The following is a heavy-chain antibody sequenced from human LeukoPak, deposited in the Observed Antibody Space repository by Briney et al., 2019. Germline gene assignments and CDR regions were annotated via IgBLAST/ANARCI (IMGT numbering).Heavy chain of an antibody. CDR1: GGSISSYY. Sequence: SETLSLTCTVSGGSISSYYWSWIRQPPGKGLEWIGEINHSGSTNYNPSLKSRVTISVDTSKNQFSLKLSSVTAADTAVYYCARVGAAAGSYYYYGMDVWGQGTTVTVSS. CDR2: INHSGST. D-gene: IGHD6-13*01. V-gene: IGHV4-34*01. CDR3: ARVGAAAGSYYYYGMDV. J-gene: IGHJ6*02.